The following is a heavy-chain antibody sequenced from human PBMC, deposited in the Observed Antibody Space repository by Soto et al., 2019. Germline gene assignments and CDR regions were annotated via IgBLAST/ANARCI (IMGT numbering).Heavy chain of an antibody. V-gene: IGHV3-23*01. J-gene: IGHJ3*01. Sequence: GGSLRLSCAASGFTFDTYAMSWVRQAPGKGLEWVSAISGSGSDTYHADSVKGRFTISRDNSISTLYLQMNSLRTEDTAVYYCAHPRGYGVFDAYDFWGQGAMVTVSS. CDR2: ISGSGSDT. CDR1: GFTFDTYA. D-gene: IGHD4-17*01. CDR3: AHPRGYGVFDAYDF.